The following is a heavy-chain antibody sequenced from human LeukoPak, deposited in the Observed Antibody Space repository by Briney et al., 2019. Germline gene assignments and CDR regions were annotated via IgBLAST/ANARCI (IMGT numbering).Heavy chain of an antibody. J-gene: IGHJ4*02. D-gene: IGHD1-1*01. CDR1: GFTFSSYG. V-gene: IGHV3-30*02. CDR3: AKDLLEPYYFDY. Sequence: PGGSLRLSCAASGFTFSSYGMHWVRQAPGKGLERVAFIRYDGSNKYYADSVKGRFTISRDNSKNTLYLQMNSLRAEDTAVYYCAKDLLEPYYFDYWGQGTLVTVSS. CDR2: IRYDGSNK.